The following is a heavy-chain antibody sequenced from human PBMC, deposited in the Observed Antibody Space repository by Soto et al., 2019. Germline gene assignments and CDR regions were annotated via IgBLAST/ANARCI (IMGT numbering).Heavy chain of an antibody. CDR3: AREPSGGNDAFDI. Sequence: ESGGGVVQPGRSLRLSCAASGFTFSSYGMHWVRQAPGKGLEWVAIIWYDGSNENYGDSVKGRFTISRDNSKNTLYLQMNSLRAEDTAVYYCAREPSGGNDAFDIWGQGTMVSVSS. J-gene: IGHJ3*02. V-gene: IGHV3-33*01. CDR1: GFTFSSYG. D-gene: IGHD3-10*01. CDR2: IWYDGSNE.